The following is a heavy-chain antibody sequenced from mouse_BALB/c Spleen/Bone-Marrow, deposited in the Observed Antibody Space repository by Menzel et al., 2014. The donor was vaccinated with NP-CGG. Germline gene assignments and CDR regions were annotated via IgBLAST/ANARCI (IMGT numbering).Heavy chain of an antibody. D-gene: IGHD2-14*01. V-gene: IGHV1-7*01. CDR2: INPSTTYS. Sequence: VKVVESGAELAKPGASVKMSCKASGYTFTSYWMHWVKQRPGQGLEWIGYINPSTTYSAYNQKFKDKATLTADKSSSTAYMQLSNLTSEDSAVYYCALYYRYDYFDYWGQGTTLTVSS. J-gene: IGHJ2*01. CDR1: GYTFTSYW. CDR3: ALYYRYDYFDY.